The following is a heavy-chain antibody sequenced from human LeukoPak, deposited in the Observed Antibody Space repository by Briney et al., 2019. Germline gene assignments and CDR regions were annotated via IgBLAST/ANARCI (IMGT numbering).Heavy chain of an antibody. D-gene: IGHD3-10*01. CDR1: GYTFTSYG. J-gene: IGHJ6*02. V-gene: IGHV1-18*01. Sequence: ASVKVSCKASGYTFTSYGISWVRQAPGQGLEWMGWISAYNGNTNYAQKLQGRVTMTTDTSTSTAYMELRSLGSDDTAVYYCARHQLPDYYYYGMDVWGQGTTVTVSS. CDR3: ARHQLPDYYYYGMDV. CDR2: ISAYNGNT.